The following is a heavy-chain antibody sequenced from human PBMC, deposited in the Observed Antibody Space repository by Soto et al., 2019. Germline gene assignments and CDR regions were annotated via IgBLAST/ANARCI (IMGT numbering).Heavy chain of an antibody. D-gene: IGHD3-22*01. Sequence: QITLKESGPTLVKPTQTLTLTCTFSGFSLSTSGVGVGWIRQPPGKALEWLALIYWDDDKRYSPSLKSRLTLTKNTRXXXVXXTMTNMDPVDTATYYCAHSLIGYYYDSSGSNWFDPWGQGTLVTVSS. J-gene: IGHJ5*02. CDR3: AHSLIGYYYDSSGSNWFDP. CDR1: GFSLSTSGVG. V-gene: IGHV2-5*02. CDR2: IYWDDDK.